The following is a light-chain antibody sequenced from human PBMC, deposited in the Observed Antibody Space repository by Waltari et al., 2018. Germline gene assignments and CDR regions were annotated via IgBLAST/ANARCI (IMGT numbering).Light chain of an antibody. Sequence: EIVLTQSPGTLSLSLGERATLSCRASQSVSRALAWYQQKPGQAPRLLIYGASTSATGIPDRFSGSGSGTDFSLTISRLEPDDFAVYYCQHYVRLPATFGQGTTVEI. CDR3: QHYVRLPAT. CDR1: QSVSRA. V-gene: IGKV3-20*01. J-gene: IGKJ1*01. CDR2: GAS.